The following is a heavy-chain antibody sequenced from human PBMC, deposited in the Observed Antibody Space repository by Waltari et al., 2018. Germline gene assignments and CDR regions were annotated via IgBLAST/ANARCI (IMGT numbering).Heavy chain of an antibody. Sequence: QVQLVQSGAEVKKPGASVKVSCKVSGYTLTELSMHWVRQAPGKGLEWMGGFSPEDGETIDAQKVQCRVTRTEDTSTDTAYMELSSLRSEDTAVYYCATDSATSGSYHYWFDPWGQGTLVTVSS. D-gene: IGHD1-26*01. J-gene: IGHJ5*02. CDR2: FSPEDGET. CDR3: ATDSATSGSYHYWFDP. CDR1: GYTLTELS. V-gene: IGHV1-24*01.